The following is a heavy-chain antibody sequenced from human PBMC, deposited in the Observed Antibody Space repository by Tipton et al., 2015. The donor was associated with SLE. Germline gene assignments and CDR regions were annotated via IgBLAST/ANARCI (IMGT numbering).Heavy chain of an antibody. V-gene: IGHV3-7*01. CDR1: GFTFSSYW. D-gene: IGHD1-26*01. CDR3: AREVGATGDWFVP. CDR2: IKQDGSEK. Sequence: SLRLSCAASGFTFSSYWMSWVRQAPGKGLEWVANIKQDGSEKYYVDSVKGRFTISRDNAKNSLYLQMNSLRAEDTAVYYCAREVGATGDWFVPWGQGTLVTVSS. J-gene: IGHJ5*02.